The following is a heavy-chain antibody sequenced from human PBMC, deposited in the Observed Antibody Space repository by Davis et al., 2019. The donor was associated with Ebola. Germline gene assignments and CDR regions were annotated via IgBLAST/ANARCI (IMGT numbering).Heavy chain of an antibody. Sequence: GGSLRLSCAASGFTFSGSAMHWVRQAPGKGLEWVAVIWYDGSNKYYADSVKGRFTISRDNSKNTLYLQMNSLRAEDTAVYYCARDHPDIVGVYNWFDPWGQGTLVTVSS. CDR3: ARDHPDIVGVYNWFDP. D-gene: IGHD2-21*01. J-gene: IGHJ5*02. V-gene: IGHV3-33*08. CDR1: GFTFSGSA. CDR2: IWYDGSNK.